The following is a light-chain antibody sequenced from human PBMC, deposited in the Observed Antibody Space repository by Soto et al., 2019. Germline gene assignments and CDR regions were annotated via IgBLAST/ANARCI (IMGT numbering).Light chain of an antibody. J-gene: IGLJ2*01. CDR2: DNG. CDR1: SSNVGSNY. V-gene: IGLV1-51*01. Sequence: QSVLTQPPSVSWAPGQKVTISGSGSSSNVGSNYVSWYQQLPGTAPKLLIYDNGKRPSGIPDRFPGSQSGTSATLGITGLQTGDEADYYCGTWDNSLSAVFGGGTKVTVL. CDR3: GTWDNSLSAV.